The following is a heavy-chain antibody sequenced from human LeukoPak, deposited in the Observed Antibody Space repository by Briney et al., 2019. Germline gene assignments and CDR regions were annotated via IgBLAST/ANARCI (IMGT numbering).Heavy chain of an antibody. CDR3: ARSCSSTSCYANWFDP. J-gene: IGHJ5*02. D-gene: IGHD2-2*01. V-gene: IGHV4-39*07. CDR1: GGSISSSSYY. CDR2: IYYSGST. Sequence: SETLSLTCTVSGGSISSSSYYWGWIRQPPGKGLEWIGSIYYSGSTYYNPSLKSRVTISVDTSKNQFSLKLSSVTAADTAVYYCARSCSSTSCYANWFDPWGQGTLVTVSS.